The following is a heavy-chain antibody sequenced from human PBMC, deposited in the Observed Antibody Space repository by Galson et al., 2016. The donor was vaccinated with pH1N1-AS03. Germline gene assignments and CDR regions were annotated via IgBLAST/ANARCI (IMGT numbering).Heavy chain of an antibody. CDR2: IDPSDSYT. D-gene: IGHD3-22*01. J-gene: IGHJ4*02. Sequence: QSGAEVKKPGESLRISCKGSGFNFTSHWISWVRQMPGKGLEWMGRIDPSDSYTNYSPSFKGHVTISGDKSINTAYLQWSSLKASDTAMYYCAGLNYYDSSAYSGGHYWGQGTLVTVSS. V-gene: IGHV5-10-1*01. CDR1: GFNFTSHW. CDR3: AGLNYYDSSAYSGGHY.